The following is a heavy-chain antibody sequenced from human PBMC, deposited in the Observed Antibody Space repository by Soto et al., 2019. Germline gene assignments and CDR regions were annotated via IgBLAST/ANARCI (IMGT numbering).Heavy chain of an antibody. J-gene: IGHJ6*02. CDR2: ISAYNGNT. V-gene: IGHV1-18*01. CDR1: GYSFTTYG. CDR3: EREGPAPYYYYGMDV. Sequence: QVQLVQSGGEVKKPGASVKVSCKTSGYSFTTYGISWVRQAPGQGLEWMGWISAYNGNTNYAQKLQGRVTMTTDTSTSTAYMELRSLSSDDTAVYYCEREGPAPYYYYGMDVWGQGSTVTVSS.